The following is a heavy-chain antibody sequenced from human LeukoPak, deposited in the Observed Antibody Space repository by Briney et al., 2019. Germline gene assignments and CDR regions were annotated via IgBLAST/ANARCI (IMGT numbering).Heavy chain of an antibody. V-gene: IGHV1-18*01. J-gene: IGHJ4*02. D-gene: IGHD6-19*01. CDR1: GYTFTSYG. CDR3: ARVGLHQPIAVAGPGDY. CDR2: ISAYKGNT. Sequence: ASVKVSCKASGYTFTSYGISWVRQAPGQGLEWMGWISAYKGNTNYAQKLQGRVTMTTDTSTSTAYMELRSLRSDDTAVYYCARVGLHQPIAVAGPGDYWGQGTLVSVSS.